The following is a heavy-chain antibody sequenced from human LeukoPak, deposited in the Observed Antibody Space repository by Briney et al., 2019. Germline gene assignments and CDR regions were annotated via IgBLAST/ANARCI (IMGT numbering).Heavy chain of an antibody. CDR3: ARTDGGSYSYDY. D-gene: IGHD1-26*01. CDR2: IYHSGST. V-gene: IGHV4-30-2*02. J-gene: IGHJ4*02. Sequence: SQTLSLTCTVSGGSISSGGYYWSWIRQPPGKGLEWIGYIYHSGSTYYNPSLKSRVTISVDTSKNQFSLKLSSVTAADTAVYYCARTDGGSYSYDYWGQGTLVTVSS. CDR1: GGSISSGGYY.